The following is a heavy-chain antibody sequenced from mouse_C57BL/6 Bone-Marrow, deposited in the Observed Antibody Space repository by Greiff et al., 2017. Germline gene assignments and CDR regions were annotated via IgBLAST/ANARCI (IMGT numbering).Heavy chain of an antibody. CDR2: LHPSDSDT. CDR1: GYTFTSYW. CDR3: AMQDYYGSIPYYFDY. J-gene: IGHJ2*01. Sequence: VKLQQPGAELVKPGASVKVSCKASGYTFTSYWMHWVKQRPGQGLAWIGRLHPSDSDTNYNQKFKGKATLPVDKSSSTAYMQLSSLTSEDSAVDYCAMQDYYGSIPYYFDYWGQGTTLTVSS. D-gene: IGHD1-1*01. V-gene: IGHV1-74*01.